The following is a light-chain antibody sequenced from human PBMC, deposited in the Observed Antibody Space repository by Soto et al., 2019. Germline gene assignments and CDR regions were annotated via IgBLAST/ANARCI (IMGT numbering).Light chain of an antibody. Sequence: IGLSQSPCTLSLSPGERATLSCRATQSVSSSYLAWYQQKPGQAPRLLIYDTSIRATGIPARFSGSGSGTDFTLTISRLEPEDFAVYYCQQFSSYPLTFGGGTKVDIK. CDR3: QQFSSYPLT. V-gene: IGKV3-20*01. CDR2: DTS. CDR1: QSVSSSY. J-gene: IGKJ4*01.